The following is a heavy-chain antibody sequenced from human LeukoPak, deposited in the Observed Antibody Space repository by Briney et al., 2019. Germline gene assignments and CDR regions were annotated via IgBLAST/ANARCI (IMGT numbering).Heavy chain of an antibody. D-gene: IGHD3-16*01. J-gene: IGHJ6*03. CDR1: GFTFSSYA. CDR3: AKGLRTGVGPYMGYHYYMDV. V-gene: IGHV3-23*01. CDR2: INDNGDGT. Sequence: GGSLRLSRAASGFTFSSYAMSWVRQAPGKGLKWVSTINDNGDGTYYADSVKGRFTISRDNSYNTVSLQMNSLRDEDTGVYYCAKGLRTGVGPYMGYHYYMDVWGKGARVTVSS.